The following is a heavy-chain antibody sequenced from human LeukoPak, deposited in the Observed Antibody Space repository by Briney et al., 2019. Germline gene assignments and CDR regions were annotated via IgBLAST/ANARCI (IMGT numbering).Heavy chain of an antibody. CDR2: IYTSGST. V-gene: IGHV4-61*02. Sequence: PSQTLSLTCTVSGGSISSGSYYWSWIRQPAGKGLEWIGRIYTSGSTNYNPSLKSRVTISVDTSKNQFSLKLSSVTAADTAVYYCARCLSYYDILTGYHHDAFDIWGQGTMVTVSS. D-gene: IGHD3-9*01. J-gene: IGHJ3*02. CDR1: GGSISSGSYY. CDR3: ARCLSYYDILTGYHHDAFDI.